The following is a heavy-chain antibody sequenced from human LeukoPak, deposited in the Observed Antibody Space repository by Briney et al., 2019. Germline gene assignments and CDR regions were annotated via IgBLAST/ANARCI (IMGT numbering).Heavy chain of an antibody. Sequence: PGGSLRLSCAASGFTFSDFAMAWVRQAPGKGLEWVSIISTPASGAGTYYAGSVKGRFTISRDNSKNTVFLQMNSLRVEDSAVYYCARAPGSLASVADRPFYFDFWGQGTLVTVSS. CDR1: GFTFSDFA. CDR2: ISTPASGAGT. J-gene: IGHJ4*02. CDR3: ARAPGSLASVADRPFYFDF. V-gene: IGHV3-23*01. D-gene: IGHD6-6*01.